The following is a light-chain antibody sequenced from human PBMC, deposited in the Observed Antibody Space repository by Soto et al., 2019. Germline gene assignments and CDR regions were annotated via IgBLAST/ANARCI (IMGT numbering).Light chain of an antibody. CDR2: EVS. CDR3: FSDTTRSTLV. Sequence: QSALTQPASVSGSPGQSITISCTGTSSDVGGYNDVSWYQQHPAKAPKLMIYEVSNRPSGVSHRFSGSKSGNTASLTIAGLQAEDAADYYCFSDTTRSTLVFGGGTKLTVL. J-gene: IGLJ3*02. CDR1: SSDVGGYND. V-gene: IGLV2-14*01.